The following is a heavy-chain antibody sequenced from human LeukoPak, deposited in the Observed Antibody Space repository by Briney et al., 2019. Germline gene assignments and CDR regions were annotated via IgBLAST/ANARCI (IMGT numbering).Heavy chain of an antibody. Sequence: GGSLRLSCAASGFTFSSYAMHWVRQAPGKGLEWVAVISYDGSNKYYADSVKGRFTISRDNSKNTLNLQMNSLRAEDTAVYYCAREAVLRYFDWLDSYYFDYWGQGTLVTVSS. D-gene: IGHD3-9*01. CDR1: GFTFSSYA. CDR3: AREAVLRYFDWLDSYYFDY. V-gene: IGHV3-30*04. CDR2: ISYDGSNK. J-gene: IGHJ4*02.